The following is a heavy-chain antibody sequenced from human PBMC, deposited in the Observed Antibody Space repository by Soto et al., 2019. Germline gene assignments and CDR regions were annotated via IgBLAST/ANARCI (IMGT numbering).Heavy chain of an antibody. CDR3: ARDGSFRKAVVGSQEVFDFDI. J-gene: IGHJ3*02. Sequence: ASVKVSCKASGYTFTGYYIPWVRQAPGQGLEWMGWINPNRGGTNYAQKFKGWVTMTRDTSISKANMELSRRRSDDTAGNYLARDGSFRKAVVGSQEVFDFDIGGQEQMFT. D-gene: IGHD6-19*01. V-gene: IGHV1-2*04. CDR1: GYTFTGYY. CDR2: INPNRGGT.